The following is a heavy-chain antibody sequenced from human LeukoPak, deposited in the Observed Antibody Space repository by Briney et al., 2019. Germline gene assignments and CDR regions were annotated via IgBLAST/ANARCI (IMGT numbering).Heavy chain of an antibody. V-gene: IGHV3-30-3*01. CDR1: GGSISSSS. CDR2: ISYDGSNK. D-gene: IGHD3-22*01. J-gene: IGHJ4*02. Sequence: LSLTCTVSGGSISSSSYYWGWIRQPPGKGLEWVAVISYDGSNKYYADSVKGRFTISRDNSKNTLYLQMNSLRAEDTAVYYCARGRLGRYYDSSGYYCLDYWGQGTLVTVSS. CDR3: ARGRLGRYYDSSGYYCLDY.